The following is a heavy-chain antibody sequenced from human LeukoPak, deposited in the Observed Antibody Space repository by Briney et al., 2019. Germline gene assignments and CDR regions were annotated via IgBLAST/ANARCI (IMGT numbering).Heavy chain of an antibody. CDR1: GSTLTEIS. CDR2: FDPEDDDT. Sequence: ASVKVSCKVSGSTLTEISIHWVRQAPGGGLEWRGGFDPEDDDTIYARKFQGRVTMTEDKSTDTAHMELSSLRSEDAAVYYCASAHITMARGYYFDYWGQGTLVTVSS. CDR3: ASAHITMARGYYFDY. D-gene: IGHD3-10*01. V-gene: IGHV1-24*01. J-gene: IGHJ4*02.